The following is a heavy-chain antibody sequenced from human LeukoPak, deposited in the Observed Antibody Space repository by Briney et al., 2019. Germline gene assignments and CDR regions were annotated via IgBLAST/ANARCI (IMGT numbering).Heavy chain of an antibody. CDR1: GLTFSTYW. CDR3: LRGAFDI. V-gene: IGHV3-7*01. J-gene: IGHJ3*02. Sequence: PGGSLRLSCAGSGLTFSTYWMNWVRQAPGKGLEWVASIKQDGIEKCYVDSVKGRFTISRDNAKNSLYLQMNSLRAEDTAVYYCLRGAFDIWGQGTLVTVSS. CDR2: IKQDGIEK.